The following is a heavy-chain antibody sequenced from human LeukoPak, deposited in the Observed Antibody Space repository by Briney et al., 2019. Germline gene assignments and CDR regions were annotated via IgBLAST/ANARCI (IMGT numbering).Heavy chain of an antibody. CDR3: AEDHGDYKLLY. CDR1: GFSVSGKY. J-gene: IGHJ4*02. V-gene: IGHV3-53*01. D-gene: IGHD4-17*01. CDR2: IYGDTGT. Sequence: GGSLRLSCAGSGFSVSGKYMSWVRQAPGKGLEWVSIIYGDTGTYYAHSLKGRLTISLHVSRNMDFLQMNGLRAEYTALYYCAEDHGDYKLLYCGKGTLVIVSS.